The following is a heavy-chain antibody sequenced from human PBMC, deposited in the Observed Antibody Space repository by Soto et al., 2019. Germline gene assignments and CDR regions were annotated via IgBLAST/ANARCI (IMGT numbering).Heavy chain of an antibody. CDR1: GFTCSSYI. V-gene: IGHV3-21*01. CDR2: ISSSSSYI. D-gene: IGHD3-16*02. Sequence: GGPLRLSCAASGFTCSSYIMNWVRQAPGKGLEWVSSISSSSSYIYYADSVKGRFTISRDNAKNSLYRQMNSLRAEDTAVYYCARDLPNTRYFDYWGQGTQVTVSS. CDR3: ARDLPNTRYFDY. J-gene: IGHJ4*02.